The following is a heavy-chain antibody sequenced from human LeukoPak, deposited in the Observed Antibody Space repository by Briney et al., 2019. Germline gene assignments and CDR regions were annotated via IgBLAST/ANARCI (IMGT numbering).Heavy chain of an antibody. J-gene: IGHJ4*02. V-gene: IGHV4-39*01. CDR1: GGSISSNSYY. Sequence: PSETLSLTCTVSGGSISSNSYYWGWIRQPPGKGLKWIGSIYYSGSTYYNPSLKSRVTISVDTSKNQFSLKLNSVTAADTAVYYCARNSVDYVIDYWGQGTLVTVSS. CDR3: ARNSVDYVIDY. CDR2: IYYSGST. D-gene: IGHD5/OR15-5a*01.